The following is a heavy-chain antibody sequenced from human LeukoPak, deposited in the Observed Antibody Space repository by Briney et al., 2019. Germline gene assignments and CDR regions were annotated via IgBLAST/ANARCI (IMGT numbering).Heavy chain of an antibody. CDR3: ARDLGTSWFLDY. V-gene: IGHV3-48*03. J-gene: IGHJ4*02. Sequence: GGSLRLSCAASGFTFSSYEMNWVRQAPGKGLEWVSYISSSGSTTSYTDSVKGRFAISRDNAKNSLYLQINSLRAEDTAVYYCARDLGTSWFLDYWGQGTLVTVSS. CDR2: ISSSGSTT. D-gene: IGHD6-13*01. CDR1: GFTFSSYE.